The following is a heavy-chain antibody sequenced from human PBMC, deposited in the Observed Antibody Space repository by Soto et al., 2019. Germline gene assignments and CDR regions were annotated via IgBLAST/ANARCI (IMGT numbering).Heavy chain of an antibody. V-gene: IGHV4-31*03. CDR1: GGSISSGGYY. CDR2: IYYSGGT. CDR3: ARDLRLDS. J-gene: IGHJ4*02. D-gene: IGHD2-21*02. Sequence: SETLSLTCTVSGGSISSGGYYWNWIRQHPGKGLEWIAYIYYSGGTYYNPSLKSRVTISIDTSKNQFSLILSSVTAADTAVYYCARDLRLDSWGPGTLVT.